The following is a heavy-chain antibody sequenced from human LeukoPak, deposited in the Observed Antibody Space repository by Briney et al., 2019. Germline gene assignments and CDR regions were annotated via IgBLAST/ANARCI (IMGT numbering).Heavy chain of an antibody. V-gene: IGHV1-8*01. J-gene: IGHJ4*02. CDR2: MNPNSGNA. D-gene: IGHD6-6*01. Sequence: ASVTVSCKASGYTFTSYDINWVRQAPGQGLEWTGWMNPNSGNAGYAQKFQGRVTMTRDSSITTAYMELSSLSSDDTAMYYCAREPSLHSSSSYNYWGQGTLVTVSS. CDR3: AREPSLHSSSSYNY. CDR1: GYTFTSYD.